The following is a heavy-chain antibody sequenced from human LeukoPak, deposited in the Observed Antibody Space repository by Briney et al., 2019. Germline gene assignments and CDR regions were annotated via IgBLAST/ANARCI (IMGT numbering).Heavy chain of an antibody. CDR2: ISWNSGSI. Sequence: GRSLRLSCAASGFTFDDYAMHWVRQAPGKGLEWVSCISWNSGSIGYADSVKGRFTISRDNSTNSLYLQMNSLRAEDTALYYCAKAYYSGWYDDCYFDYWGQGTLVTVSS. V-gene: IGHV3-9*01. J-gene: IGHJ4*02. CDR1: GFTFDDYA. D-gene: IGHD6-19*01. CDR3: AKAYYSGWYDDCYFDY.